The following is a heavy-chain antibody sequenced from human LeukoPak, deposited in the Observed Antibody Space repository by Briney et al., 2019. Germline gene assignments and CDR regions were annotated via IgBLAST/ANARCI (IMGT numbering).Heavy chain of an antibody. Sequence: GRSLRLSCAASGFTFSSYGMHWVRQAPGKGLEWVAVISYDGSNKYYADSVKGRFTISRDNSKNTLYLQMNSLRAEDTAVYYCAKAAYDCSSNSCYGPGGFDPWGQGTLVTVSS. CDR2: ISYDGSNK. D-gene: IGHD2-2*01. CDR3: AKAAYDCSSNSCYGPGGFDP. V-gene: IGHV3-30*18. CDR1: GFTFSSYG. J-gene: IGHJ5*02.